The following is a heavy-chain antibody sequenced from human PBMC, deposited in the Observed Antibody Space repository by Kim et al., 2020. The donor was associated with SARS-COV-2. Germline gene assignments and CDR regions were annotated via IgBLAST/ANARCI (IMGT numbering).Heavy chain of an antibody. CDR3: AKPSSGSIEYYYYGMDV. Sequence: GGSLRLSCAASDFTFSNYAMHWVRQAPGKGLEWVAVISNDGSGKYYADSVTGRFTISRDNSKNTLYLQMNSLRAEDTAVYYCAKPSSGSIEYYYYGMDVWGQGTTVTVSS. V-gene: IGHV3-30-3*02. CDR1: DFTFSNYA. J-gene: IGHJ6*02. D-gene: IGHD3-10*01. CDR2: ISNDGSGK.